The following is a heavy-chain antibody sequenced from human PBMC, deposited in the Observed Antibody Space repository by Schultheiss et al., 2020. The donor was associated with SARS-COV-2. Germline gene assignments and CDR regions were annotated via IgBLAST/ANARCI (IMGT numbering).Heavy chain of an antibody. Sequence: SVKVSCKASGGTFSSYAISWVRQAPGQGLEWMGGIIPIFGTANYAQKFQGRVTITADESTSTAYMELSSLRSEDTAVYYCARSLPYYDFWSGYPNYYMDVWGKGTTVTVSS. CDR2: IIPIFGTA. D-gene: IGHD3-3*01. CDR1: GGTFSSYA. V-gene: IGHV1-69*13. CDR3: ARSLPYYDFWSGYPNYYMDV. J-gene: IGHJ6*03.